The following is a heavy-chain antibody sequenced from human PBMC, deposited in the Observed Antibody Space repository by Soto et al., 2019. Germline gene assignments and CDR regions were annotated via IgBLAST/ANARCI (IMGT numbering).Heavy chain of an antibody. CDR3: AHHGGFDF. V-gene: IGHV3-23*01. J-gene: IGHJ3*01. CDR2: ISVIGVYR. CDR1: GFTFSSSG. Sequence: EGQLLQSGGGLVQPGESLRVSCAASGFTFSSSGMSWVRQAPGKGLEWVSSISVIGVYRYYADSVKGRFTISRDNSKNTLYLQMNGLTAEDTAVYYCAHHGGFDFWGQGTMVAISS.